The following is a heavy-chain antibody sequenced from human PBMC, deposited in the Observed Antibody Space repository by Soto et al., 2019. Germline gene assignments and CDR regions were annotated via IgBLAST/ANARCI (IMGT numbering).Heavy chain of an antibody. J-gene: IGHJ4*02. Sequence: GGSLRLSCAASGFTFSSYAMSWVRQAPGKGLEWVSAISGSGGSTYYADSVKGRFTISRDNSKNTLYLQMNSLRAEDTAVYYCAKEGGCSSTSCYVFDLVFFDYWGQGTLVTVSS. CDR1: GFTFSSYA. D-gene: IGHD2-2*01. V-gene: IGHV3-23*01. CDR3: AKEGGCSSTSCYVFDLVFFDY. CDR2: ISGSGGST.